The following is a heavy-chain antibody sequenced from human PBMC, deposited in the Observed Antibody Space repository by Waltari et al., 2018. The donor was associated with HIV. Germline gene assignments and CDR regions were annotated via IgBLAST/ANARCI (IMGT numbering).Heavy chain of an antibody. CDR1: GFTFNTYA. CDR2: ISYDGSDK. Sequence: GESGGGVVPPGRSLTLSCEASGFTFNTYAMHWVRQSPGKGLEWVADISYDGSDKHYADSVRGRFTVSRDNAKNTVFLQMSSLRTEDTAAYYCAKDVRYWDGLFYVGHDAFDVWGQGTMVTVSS. D-gene: IGHD3-3*01. J-gene: IGHJ3*01. CDR3: AKDVRYWDGLFYVGHDAFDV. V-gene: IGHV3-30-3*02.